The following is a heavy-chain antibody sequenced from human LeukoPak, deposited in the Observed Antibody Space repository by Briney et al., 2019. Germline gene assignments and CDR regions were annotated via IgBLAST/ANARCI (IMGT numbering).Heavy chain of an antibody. V-gene: IGHV4-31*03. J-gene: IGHJ5*02. D-gene: IGHD3-22*01. CDR2: IYYSGNT. CDR1: GASISSGTYY. CDR3: ARSYYYDSSAFDN. Sequence: SQTLSLTCTVSGASISSGTYYWSWIRQHPGKGLEWIGYIYYSGNTYYNPSLKSRVTISVDTSKNQFSLKLRSVTAADTAVYYCARSYYYDSSAFDNWGQGTLVTVSS.